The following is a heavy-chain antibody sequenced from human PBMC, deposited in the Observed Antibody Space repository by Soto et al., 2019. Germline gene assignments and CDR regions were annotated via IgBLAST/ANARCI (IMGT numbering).Heavy chain of an antibody. CDR3: KRHYSGYDLGGY. CDR1: GGSISSSGYY. V-gene: IGHV4-39*01. D-gene: IGHD5-12*01. J-gene: IGHJ4*02. Sequence: SETLSLTCTVSGGSISSSGYYWGWIRQPPGKGLEWIGSIYYSGSTYYNPSLKGRLTISEDRSKNQLTLKMKAVTAADTAVYYCKRHYSGYDLGGYWGQGTLVTVSS. CDR2: IYYSGST.